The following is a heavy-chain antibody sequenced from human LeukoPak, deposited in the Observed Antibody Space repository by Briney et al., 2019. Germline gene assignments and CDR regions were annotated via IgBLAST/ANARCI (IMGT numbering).Heavy chain of an antibody. J-gene: IGHJ4*02. D-gene: IGHD3-10*01. CDR3: ARGSIYYGSGSYQAHFDY. Sequence: PSETLSLTCTVSGGSISSYYWSWIRQPPGKGLEWSGNIYYSGSTNYNPSLKSRVTISVDTSKNQFSLKLSSVTAADTAVYYCARGSIYYGSGSYQAHFDYWGQGTLVTVSS. CDR1: GGSISSYY. CDR2: IYYSGST. V-gene: IGHV4-59*01.